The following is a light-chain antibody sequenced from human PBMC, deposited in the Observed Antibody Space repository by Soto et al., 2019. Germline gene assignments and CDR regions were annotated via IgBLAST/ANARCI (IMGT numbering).Light chain of an antibody. CDR2: NVY. V-gene: IGLV2-14*03. CDR1: SSDVGAYNF. J-gene: IGLJ1*01. Sequence: QSALTQPASVSGSPGQSITISCTGTSSDVGAYNFVSWHQQHPGKAPKLMIYNVYDRPSGISYRFSGSKSGNTASLTTSGLQGEDEADYYCSAYTVSRTYVFGTGTKVTVL. CDR3: SAYTVSRTYV.